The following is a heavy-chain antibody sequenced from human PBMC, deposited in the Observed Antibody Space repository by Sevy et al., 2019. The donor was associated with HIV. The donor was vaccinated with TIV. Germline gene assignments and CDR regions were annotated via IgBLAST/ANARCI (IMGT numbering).Heavy chain of an antibody. CDR2: LSYDERNK. D-gene: IGHD2-2*01. Sequence: GGSLRLSCAASGYIFSSYGIHWVRQAPGKGLEWVAFLSYDERNKYYADSVKGRFTTSGDSSKNTFYLQMNNLRADDTAVYYCAKDRDVLLVPSTMRDEYPGYGMDVWGQGTTVTVSS. CDR1: GYIFSSYG. J-gene: IGHJ6*02. CDR3: AKDRDVLLVPSTMRDEYPGYGMDV. V-gene: IGHV3-30*18.